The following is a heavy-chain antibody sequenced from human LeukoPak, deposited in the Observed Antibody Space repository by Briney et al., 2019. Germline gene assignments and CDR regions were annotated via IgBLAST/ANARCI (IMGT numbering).Heavy chain of an antibody. CDR3: ATLMRGPTGYSGYGGEDY. CDR1: GFTFSNYA. V-gene: IGHV3-23*01. D-gene: IGHD5-12*01. CDR2: ITGSGGST. Sequence: GGSLRLSCAASGFTFSNYAMTWVRQAQGKGLQWVSAITGSGGSTSYADSVKGRFAISRDNSKNTLYLQMNSLRTEDTAVYYCATLMRGPTGYSGYGGEDYWGQGTLVTVSS. J-gene: IGHJ4*02.